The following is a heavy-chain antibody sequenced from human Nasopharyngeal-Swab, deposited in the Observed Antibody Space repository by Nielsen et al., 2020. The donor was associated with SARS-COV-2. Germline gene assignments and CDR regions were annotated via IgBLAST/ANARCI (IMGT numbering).Heavy chain of an antibody. CDR2: INPDGSAK. J-gene: IGHJ4*02. V-gene: IGHV3-7*01. Sequence: GGSLRLSCATSGINFNGHSMSWVRQPPGKGLECLAKINPDGSAKFYDDSVRGRFTISRDNAQSSLFLQMNSLTVDDTGVYYCAREYFFRLDSWGQGTLVTVSS. CDR1: GINFNGHS. CDR3: AREYFFRLDS. D-gene: IGHD3-9*01.